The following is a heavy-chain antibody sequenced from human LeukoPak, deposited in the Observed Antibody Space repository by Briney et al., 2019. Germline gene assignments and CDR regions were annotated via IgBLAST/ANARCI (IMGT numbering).Heavy chain of an antibody. CDR1: APTFSSHA. CDR3: AASSGRETYYYILTDYQH. CDR2: FSGMGGRT. V-gene: IGHV3-23*01. Sequence: GRSLRLSCAASAPTFSSHAMSWVRQAPGKGLGWVSAFSGMGGRTYYAGSVKGRFTISRDNPENTTYLQMNSLRAAHTAVYYCAASSGRETYYYILTDYQHWGQGTLVTVSS. D-gene: IGHD3-9*01. J-gene: IGHJ1*01.